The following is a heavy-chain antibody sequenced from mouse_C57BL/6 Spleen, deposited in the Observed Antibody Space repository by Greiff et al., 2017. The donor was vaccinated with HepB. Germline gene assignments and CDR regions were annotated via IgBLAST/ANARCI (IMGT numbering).Heavy chain of an antibody. CDR3: ARRGNGNYASFDV. Sequence: EVKLMESEGGLVQPGSSMKLSCTASGFTFSDYYMAWVRQVPEKGLEWVANINYDGSSTYYLDSLKSRFIISRDNAKNILYLQMSSLKSEDTATYYCARRGNGNYASFDVWGTGTTVTVSS. CDR2: INYDGSST. V-gene: IGHV5-16*01. CDR1: GFTFSDYY. D-gene: IGHD2-1*01. J-gene: IGHJ1*03.